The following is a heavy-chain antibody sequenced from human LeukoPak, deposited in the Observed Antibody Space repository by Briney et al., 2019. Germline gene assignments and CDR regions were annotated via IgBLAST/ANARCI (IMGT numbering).Heavy chain of an antibody. CDR2: ISDSRAST. Sequence: PGGSLRLSCAASGFTFSSYAMSWVRQAPGERLEWVSAISDSRASTYYADSVKGRFTISRDNSKNTLYLQMHSLRAEDTAVYFCAKDHPTGSDHPTIFDSWGQGTLVTVSP. D-gene: IGHD1-26*01. V-gene: IGHV3-23*01. CDR1: GFTFSSYA. J-gene: IGHJ4*02. CDR3: AKDHPTGSDHPTIFDS.